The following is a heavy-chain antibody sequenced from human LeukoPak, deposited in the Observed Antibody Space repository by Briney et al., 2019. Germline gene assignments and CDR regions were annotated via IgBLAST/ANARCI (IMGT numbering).Heavy chain of an antibody. CDR3: ARAPSSLASYVDCYIDP. CDR2: IIPFKDRT. Sequence: ASVKISDKASGYIFTIYGLASWGHAPGQDLEWIGTIIPFKDRTKFAQKFQDRVTMNTGSSTTTAYLHLTNLRPDDTAVYYCARAPSSLASYVDCYIDPSGQGTLATVSS. J-gene: IGHJ5*02. CDR1: GYIFTIYG. D-gene: IGHD2-21*02. V-gene: IGHV1-18*01.